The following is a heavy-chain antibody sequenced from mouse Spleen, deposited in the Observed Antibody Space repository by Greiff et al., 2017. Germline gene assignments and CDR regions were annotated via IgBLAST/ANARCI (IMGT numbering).Heavy chain of an antibody. J-gene: IGHJ4*01. Sequence: QVQLKESGAELARPGASVKMSCKASGYTFTSYTMHWVKQRPGQGLEWIGYINPSSGYTKYNQKFKDKATLTADKSSSTAYMQLSSLTSEDSAVYYCARYGHYYAMDYWGQGTSVTVSS. CDR2: INPSSGYT. CDR1: GYTFTSYT. CDR3: ARYGHYYAMDY. V-gene: IGHV1-4*01. D-gene: IGHD1-1*02.